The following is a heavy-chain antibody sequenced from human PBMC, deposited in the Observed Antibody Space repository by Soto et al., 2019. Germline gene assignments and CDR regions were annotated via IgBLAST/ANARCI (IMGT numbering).Heavy chain of an antibody. CDR3: AKDGGLGFGGVIGIFDY. D-gene: IGHD3-16*02. CDR2: ISGSGGST. CDR1: GFTFSSYA. J-gene: IGHJ4*02. V-gene: IGHV3-23*01. Sequence: EVQLLESGGGLVQPGGSLRLSCAASGFTFSSYAMSWVRQAPGKGLEWVSAISGSGGSTYYADSVKGRFTISRDNSKNTLYRQMNSLRAEDTAVYYCAKDGGLGFGGVIGIFDYWGQGTLVTVSS.